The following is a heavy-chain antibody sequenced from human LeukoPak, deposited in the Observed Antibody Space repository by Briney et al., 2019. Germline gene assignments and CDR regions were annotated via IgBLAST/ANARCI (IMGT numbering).Heavy chain of an antibody. D-gene: IGHD6-19*01. V-gene: IGHV3-30*04. CDR3: AREILSGWYRNVDY. J-gene: IGHJ4*02. CDR1: GFTFSSYA. CDR2: ISYDGSNK. Sequence: PGRSLRLSCAASGFTFSSYAMHWVRQGPGKGLEWVAVISYDGSNKYYADSVKGRFTISRDNSKNTLYLQMNSLRAEDTAVYYCAREILSGWYRNVDYWGQGTLVTVSS.